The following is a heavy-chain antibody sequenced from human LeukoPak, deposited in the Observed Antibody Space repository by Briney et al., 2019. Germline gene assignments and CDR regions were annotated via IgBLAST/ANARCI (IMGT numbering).Heavy chain of an antibody. V-gene: IGHV4-34*01. CDR3: ARDTGVRPRVAHFDF. J-gene: IGHJ4*02. D-gene: IGHD1-14*01. CDR2: INHSGST. CDR1: GGSFSGYY. Sequence: SETLSLTCAVYGGSFSGYYWSWIRQPPGKGLEWIGEINHSGSTNYNPSLKSRVTISVDTSKNQFSLKLSSVTAADTAVYYCARDTGVRPRVAHFDFWGQGTLVTVSS.